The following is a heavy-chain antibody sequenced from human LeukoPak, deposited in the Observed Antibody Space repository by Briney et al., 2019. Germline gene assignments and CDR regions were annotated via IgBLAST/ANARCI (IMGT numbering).Heavy chain of an antibody. V-gene: IGHV4-34*01. J-gene: IGHJ4*02. D-gene: IGHD2-15*01. CDR3: ARGSQSLGYCSGGSCRAKIFDY. CDR1: GGSFSGYY. CDR2: INHSGST. Sequence: SETLSLTCAVYGGSFSGYYWSWIRQAPGKGLEWVGDINHSGSTNYNPSLKSRVTISVDTSKNQFSLKLSSVTAADTAVYYCARGSQSLGYCSGGSCRAKIFDYWGQGTLVTVSS.